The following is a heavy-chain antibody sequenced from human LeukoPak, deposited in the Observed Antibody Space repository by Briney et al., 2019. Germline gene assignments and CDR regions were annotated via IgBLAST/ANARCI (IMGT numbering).Heavy chain of an antibody. Sequence: PGGSLRLSCAASGFTFSSYSMNWVRQAPGKGLEWVSSISSSSSYIYYADSVKGRFPISRDNAKNSLYLQMNSLRAEDTAVYYCARDRVPATALDYXXXGTLVTV. D-gene: IGHD2-2*01. CDR2: ISSSSSYI. CDR3: ARDRVPATALDY. V-gene: IGHV3-21*01. CDR1: GFTFSSYS. J-gene: IGHJ4*02.